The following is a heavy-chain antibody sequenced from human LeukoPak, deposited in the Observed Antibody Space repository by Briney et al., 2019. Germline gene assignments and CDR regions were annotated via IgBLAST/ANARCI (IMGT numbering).Heavy chain of an antibody. CDR3: ATDFSKYQLLRSALLQFDP. D-gene: IGHD2-2*01. CDR2: FDPEDGET. Sequence: GASVKVSCKVSGYTLTELSMHWVRQAPGKGLEWMGGFDPEDGETIYAQKFQGRVTMTEDTPTDTAYMELSSLRSEDTAVYYCATDFSKYQLLRSALLQFDPWGQGTLVTVSS. V-gene: IGHV1-24*01. CDR1: GYTLTELS. J-gene: IGHJ5*02.